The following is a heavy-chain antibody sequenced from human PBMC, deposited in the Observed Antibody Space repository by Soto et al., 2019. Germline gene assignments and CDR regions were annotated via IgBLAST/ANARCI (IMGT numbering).Heavy chain of an antibody. CDR3: ARDVFGRMERRYYYYMDV. CDR2: IYYSGST. Sequence: SETLSLTCTVSGGSISSGGYYWSWIRQHPGKGLEWIGYIYYSGSTYYNPSLKSRVTISVDTSKNQFSLKLSSVTAADTAVYYCARDVFGRMERRYYYYMDVWGKGTTVTVSS. D-gene: IGHD2-8*01. CDR1: GGSISSGGYY. V-gene: IGHV4-31*03. J-gene: IGHJ6*03.